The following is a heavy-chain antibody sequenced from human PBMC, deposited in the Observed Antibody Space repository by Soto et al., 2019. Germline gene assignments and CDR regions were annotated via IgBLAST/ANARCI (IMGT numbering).Heavy chain of an antibody. D-gene: IGHD3-22*01. CDR1: GGSISSYY. CDR2: IYYSGST. CDR3: ERGAHYYDSSGYYYY. V-gene: IGHV4-59*01. Sequence: PSETLSLTCTVSGGSISSYYWSWIRQPPGKGLEWIGYIYYSGSTNYNPSLKSRVTISVDTSKNQFSLKLSSVSAADTAGYYCERGAHYYDSSGYYYYWGQGTLVTVSS. J-gene: IGHJ4*02.